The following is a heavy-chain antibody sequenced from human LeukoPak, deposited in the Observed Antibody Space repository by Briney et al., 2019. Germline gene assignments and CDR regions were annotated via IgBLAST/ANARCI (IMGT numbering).Heavy chain of an antibody. Sequence: SETLSLTCTVSGGSISSGSYYWSWIRQPPGKGLEWIGYIYYSGSTNYNPSLKSRVTISVDTSKNQFSLKLSSVTAADTAVYYCARGILLWFGELSGQLDYWGQGTLVTVSS. CDR2: IYYSGST. V-gene: IGHV4-61*01. CDR1: GGSISSGSYY. J-gene: IGHJ4*02. CDR3: ARGILLWFGELSGQLDY. D-gene: IGHD3-10*01.